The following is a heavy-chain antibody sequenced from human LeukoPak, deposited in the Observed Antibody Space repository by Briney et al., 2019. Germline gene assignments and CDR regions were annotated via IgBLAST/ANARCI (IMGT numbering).Heavy chain of an antibody. D-gene: IGHD3-9*01. CDR3: ARETVLRYLVAFDI. Sequence: PGGSLRLSCAASGFTFSDYYMSWIRQAPGKGLEWVSYISSSGSTIYYADSVKGRFTISRDNAKNSLYLQMNSLRAEDTAVYYCARETVLRYLVAFDIWGQGTMVTVSS. J-gene: IGHJ3*02. CDR1: GFTFSDYY. V-gene: IGHV3-11*01. CDR2: ISSSGSTI.